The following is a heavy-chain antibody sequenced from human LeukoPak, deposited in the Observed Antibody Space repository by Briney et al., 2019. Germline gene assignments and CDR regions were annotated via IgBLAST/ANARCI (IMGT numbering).Heavy chain of an antibody. CDR2: IIPIFGTA. CDR3: ARERDTTSCYGAFDI. J-gene: IGHJ3*02. D-gene: IGHD2-2*01. Sequence: ASVKXSCKASGGTFSSYAISWVRQAPGQGLEWMGGIIPIFGTANYAQNFQGRVTITADESTSTAYMELSSLRSEDTAVYYCARERDTTSCYGAFDIWGQGTMVTVSS. CDR1: GGTFSSYA. V-gene: IGHV1-69*13.